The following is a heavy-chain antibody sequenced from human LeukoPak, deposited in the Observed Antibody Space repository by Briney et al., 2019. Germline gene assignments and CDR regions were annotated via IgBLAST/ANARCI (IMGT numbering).Heavy chain of an antibody. CDR1: GGSFSGYY. V-gene: IGHV4-34*01. Sequence: SETLSLTCAVYGGSFSGYYWGWIRQPPGKGLEWIGEINHSGSTNYNPSLKSRVTISVDTSKNQFSLKLSSVAAADTAVYYCARGRVGGIYSSGWYRYWFDPWGQGTLVTVSS. D-gene: IGHD6-19*01. CDR3: ARGRVGGIYSSGWYRYWFDP. CDR2: INHSGST. J-gene: IGHJ5*02.